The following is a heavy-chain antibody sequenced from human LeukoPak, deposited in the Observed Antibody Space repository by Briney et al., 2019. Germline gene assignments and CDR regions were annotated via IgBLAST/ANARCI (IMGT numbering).Heavy chain of an antibody. CDR2: IRSKAYGGTP. CDR3: TGRRIVGAMF. CDR1: GFTFGDYA. V-gene: IGHV3-49*04. Sequence: PGRSLRLSCTASGFTFGDYAMNWVRQAPGKGLEWVGFIRSKAYGGTPEYAASVKDRFTISRDDSKSITYLEMNSPKTEDTAVYYCTGRRIVGAMFWGQGTLVTVSS. D-gene: IGHD1-26*01. J-gene: IGHJ4*02.